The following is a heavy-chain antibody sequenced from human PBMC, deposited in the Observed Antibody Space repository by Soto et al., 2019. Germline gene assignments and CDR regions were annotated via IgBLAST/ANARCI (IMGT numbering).Heavy chain of an antibody. J-gene: IGHJ5*02. V-gene: IGHV4-30-4*01. Sequence: KSSETLSLTCTVSGGSISSGDYYWSWIRQPPGKGLEWIGYIYYSGSTYYNPSLKSRVTISVDTSKNQFSLKLSSVTAADTAVYYCARDRGLDSSGYLRWFDTWGQGTLVTVSS. CDR1: GGSISSGDYY. D-gene: IGHD3-22*01. CDR2: IYYSGST. CDR3: ARDRGLDSSGYLRWFDT.